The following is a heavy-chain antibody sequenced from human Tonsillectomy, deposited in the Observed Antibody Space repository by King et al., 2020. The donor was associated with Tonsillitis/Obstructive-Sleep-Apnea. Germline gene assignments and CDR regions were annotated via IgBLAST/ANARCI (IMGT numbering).Heavy chain of an antibody. D-gene: IGHD2-2*01. V-gene: IGHV3-33*01. Sequence: QLVQSGGGVVQPGRSLRLSCAASGFTFSSYGMHWVRQAPGKGLEWVAVIWYDGSNKYYADSVKGRFTISRDNSRNTPYLQMNSLRAEDTAVYYCARGDCSSTSCYHADYWGQGTLVTVSS. CDR1: GFTFSSYG. J-gene: IGHJ4*02. CDR2: IWYDGSNK. CDR3: ARGDCSSTSCYHADY.